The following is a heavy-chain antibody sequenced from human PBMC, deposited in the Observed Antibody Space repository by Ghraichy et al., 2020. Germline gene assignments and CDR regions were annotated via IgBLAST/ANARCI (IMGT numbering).Heavy chain of an antibody. Sequence: SETLSLTCAVSGGSISSSNWWSWVRQPPGKGLEWIGEIYHSGSTNYNPSLKSRVTISVDKSKNQFSLKLSSVTAADTAVYYCASRGGRDEYYYDSGGYYYAFDYWGQGTLVTVSS. V-gene: IGHV4-4*02. CDR2: IYHSGST. J-gene: IGHJ4*02. D-gene: IGHD3-22*01. CDR3: ASRGGRDEYYYDSGGYYYAFDY. CDR1: GGSISSSNW.